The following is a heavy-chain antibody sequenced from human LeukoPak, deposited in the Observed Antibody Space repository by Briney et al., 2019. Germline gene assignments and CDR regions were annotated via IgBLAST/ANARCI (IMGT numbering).Heavy chain of an antibody. V-gene: IGHV4-61*02. Sequence: PSQTLSLTCTVPGGSISSGSYYWSWIRQPAGKGLEWIGRIYTSGSTNYNPSLKSRVTISVDPSKNQFSLKLSSVTAADTAVYYCARDYYGSGSYSYYFDYWGQGTLVTVSS. CDR3: ARDYYGSGSYSYYFDY. CDR1: GGSISSGSYY. D-gene: IGHD3-10*01. J-gene: IGHJ4*02. CDR2: IYTSGST.